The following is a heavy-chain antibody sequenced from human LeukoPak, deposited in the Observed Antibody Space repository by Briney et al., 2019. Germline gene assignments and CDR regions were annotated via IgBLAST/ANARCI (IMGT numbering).Heavy chain of an antibody. Sequence: PGGSLRLSCVVSRFPFSIYEMNWVRQAPGEGLEWVSNIHSSGTVKYYSDSVKGRFSISRDNAKSSLYLQMNSLRVEDTAVYYCALLTVASDFDYWGQGALVTVSS. CDR1: RFPFSIYE. D-gene: IGHD5-12*01. CDR3: ALLTVASDFDY. J-gene: IGHJ4*02. V-gene: IGHV3-48*03. CDR2: IHSSGTVK.